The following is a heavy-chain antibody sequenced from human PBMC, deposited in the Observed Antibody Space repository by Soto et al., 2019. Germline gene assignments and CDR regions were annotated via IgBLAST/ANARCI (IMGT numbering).Heavy chain of an antibody. CDR1: GGSIDSYY. CDR2: VYYTGTT. J-gene: IGHJ5*02. CDR3: AREPYDFLGNWFDP. D-gene: IGHD3-3*01. V-gene: IGHV4-59*12. Sequence: SETLSLTCTVSGGSIDSYYWTWIRQPPGKGLEWIGYVYYTGTTTYSPSPKSRVTISVDTSMNQISLKLSSVTAADTAVYYCAREPYDFLGNWFDPWGQGTLVTVS.